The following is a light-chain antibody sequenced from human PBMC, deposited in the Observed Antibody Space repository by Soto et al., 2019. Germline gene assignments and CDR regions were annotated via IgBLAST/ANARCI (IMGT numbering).Light chain of an antibody. V-gene: IGLV2-11*01. CDR2: DVS. CDR1: SSDVGRYNY. CDR3: CSHAGSNTYAV. J-gene: IGLJ2*01. Sequence: QSALTQPRSVSGSPGQSVAISCTGTSSDVGRYNYVSWYQHHPGKAPKLLIYDVSERPPGVPDRFSGSKSGNTASLTISGLQAEDESDYYCCSHAGSNTYAVFGGGTKVTVL.